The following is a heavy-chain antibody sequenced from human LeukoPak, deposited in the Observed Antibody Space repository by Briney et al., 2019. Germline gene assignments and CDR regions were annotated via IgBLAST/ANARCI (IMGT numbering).Heavy chain of an antibody. CDR3: SRNGLVDFDY. J-gene: IGHJ4*02. V-gene: IGHV3-49*04. Sequence: GGSLRLSCTTSGFAFDDFAMSWVRLPARKGLKRVGVIRRRAYGGAAEYAPSVKRRFIISRDDSKGIAYLQMNSLKTEDTAVYYCSRNGLVDFDYWGQGSRVIVSP. CDR2: IRRRAYGGAA. CDR1: GFAFDDFA.